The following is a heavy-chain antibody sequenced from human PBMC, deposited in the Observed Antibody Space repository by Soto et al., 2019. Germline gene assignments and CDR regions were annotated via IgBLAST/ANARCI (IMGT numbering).Heavy chain of an antibody. CDR2: IFYSGST. J-gene: IGHJ4*02. Sequence: QVQLQESGPELVKPSQTLSLTCTVSGGSISSGGYSWSWIRQHPGKGLEWIGYIFYSGSTSYNPSLKSRVTISVDTSKNQFSLKVSSVTAADTAVYYCARGVLHWGQGTLVTVSS. CDR3: ARGVLH. V-gene: IGHV4-31*03. CDR1: GGSISSGGYS.